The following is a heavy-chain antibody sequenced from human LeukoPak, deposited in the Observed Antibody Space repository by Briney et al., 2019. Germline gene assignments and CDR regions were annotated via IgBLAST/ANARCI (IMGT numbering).Heavy chain of an antibody. CDR1: GGSISSYY. V-gene: IGHV4-59*12. J-gene: IGHJ6*03. CDR2: IYYSGST. Sequence: MPSETLSLTCTVSGGSISSYYWSWIRQPPGKGLEWIGYIYYSGSTNYNPSLKSRLAISLDTSQNQFPLKLASVTAADTAIYYCAREFSSIGNYYYYMDVWGQGTTVTVSS. CDR3: AREFSSIGNYYYYMDV. D-gene: IGHD6-13*01.